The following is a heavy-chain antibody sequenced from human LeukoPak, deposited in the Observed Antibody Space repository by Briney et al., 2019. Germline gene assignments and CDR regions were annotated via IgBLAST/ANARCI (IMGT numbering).Heavy chain of an antibody. CDR2: ISSNGGST. CDR1: GFTFSSYA. D-gene: IGHD3-9*01. J-gene: IGHJ5*02. Sequence: GGSLRLSCAASGFTFSSYATHWVRQAPGKGLEYVSAISSNGGSTYYANSVKGRFTISRDNSKNTLYLQMGSLRAEDMAVYYCARGGPRYFDWLPYTWGQGTLVTVSS. V-gene: IGHV3-64*01. CDR3: ARGGPRYFDWLPYT.